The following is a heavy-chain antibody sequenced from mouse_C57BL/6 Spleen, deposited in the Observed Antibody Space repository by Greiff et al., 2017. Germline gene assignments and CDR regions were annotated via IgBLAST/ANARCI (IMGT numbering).Heavy chain of an antibody. Sequence: VHVKQSGPELVKPGASVKISCKASGYSFTGYYMNWVKQSPEKSLEWIGEINPSTGGTTYNQKFKAKATLTVDKSSSTAYMQLKSLTSEDSAVYYCARMVTTMDYWGQGTSVTVSS. CDR3: ARMVTTMDY. V-gene: IGHV1-42*01. D-gene: IGHD2-2*01. J-gene: IGHJ4*01. CDR1: GYSFTGYY. CDR2: INPSTGGT.